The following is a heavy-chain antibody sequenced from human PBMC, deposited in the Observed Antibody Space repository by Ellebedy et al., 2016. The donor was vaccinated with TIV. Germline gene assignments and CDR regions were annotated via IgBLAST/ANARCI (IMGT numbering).Heavy chain of an antibody. CDR2: INQGGSER. J-gene: IGHJ3*02. Sequence: GESLKISCGSSGFSFRSYWMTWVRQAPGKGLEWVANINQGGSERHYVDSVKGRFTISRDNTKSSLYLQMNNLSAEDSAVYYCATDGSYGDFRSPAHAFEIWGQGTMLIVSS. CDR3: ATDGSYGDFRSPAHAFEI. V-gene: IGHV3-7*01. CDR1: GFSFRSYW. D-gene: IGHD4-17*01.